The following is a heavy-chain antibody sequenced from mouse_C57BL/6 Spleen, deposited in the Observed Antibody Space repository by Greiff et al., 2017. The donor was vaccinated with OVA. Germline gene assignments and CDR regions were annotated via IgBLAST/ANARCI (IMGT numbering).Heavy chain of an antibody. CDR2: IYPGNSDT. CDR3: TRKFYYGNYSYAMDY. D-gene: IGHD2-1*01. J-gene: IGHJ4*01. Sequence: EVQLQESGPVLARPGASVKMSCKTSGYTFTSYWMHWVKQRPGQGLEWIGAIYPGNSDTSYNQKFKGKAKLTAVTSASTAYMELSSLTNEDSAVYYCTRKFYYGNYSYAMDYWGQGTSVTVSS. CDR1: GYTFTSYW. V-gene: IGHV1-5*01.